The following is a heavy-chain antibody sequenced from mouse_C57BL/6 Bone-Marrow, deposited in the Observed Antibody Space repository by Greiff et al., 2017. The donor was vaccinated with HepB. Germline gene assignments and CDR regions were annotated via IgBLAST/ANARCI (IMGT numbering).Heavy chain of an antibody. V-gene: IGHV5-15*04. CDR2: ISNLAYSI. CDR1: GFTFSDYG. CDR3: ARGPYYGSSYYFDY. J-gene: IGHJ2*01. D-gene: IGHD1-1*01. Sequence: DVMLVESGGGLVQPGGSLKLSCAASGFTFSDYGMAWVRQAPRKGPEWVAFISNLAYSIYYADTVTGRFTISRENAKNTLYLEMSSLRSEDTAMYYCARGPYYGSSYYFDYWGQGTTLTVSS.